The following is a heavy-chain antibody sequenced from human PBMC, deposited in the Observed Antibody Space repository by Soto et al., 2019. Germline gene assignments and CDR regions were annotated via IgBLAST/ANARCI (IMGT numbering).Heavy chain of an antibody. D-gene: IGHD2-21*02. CDR2: IYSGGGR. J-gene: IGHJ4*01. CDR3: ATRMTAAPY. Sequence: EVRLVQSGGGLVQPGGSLRLSCAASLFIVSDNYMSWVRQAPGKGLEWVSLIYSGGGRDYAEYVKGRFTIYRDNSKNTLYIQVNSLKAEDTGIYYCATRMTAAPYWGQGTVVTVSS. CDR1: LFIVSDNY. V-gene: IGHV3-66*01.